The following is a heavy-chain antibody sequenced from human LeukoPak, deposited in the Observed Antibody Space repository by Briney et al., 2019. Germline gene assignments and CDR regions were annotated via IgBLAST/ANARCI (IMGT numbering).Heavy chain of an antibody. V-gene: IGHV4-39*01. D-gene: IGHD3-22*01. J-gene: IGHJ4*02. CDR3: ARLYDSCDY. Sequence: SETLSLTCTVYGGSIRSSSYYWGWIRQATGKGLEWIGSIYHSGTTYHNPSLKSRVTISVDTSNNQFSLKLSSVTAADTAVYYCARLYDSCDYWGQGTLVTVSS. CDR2: IYHSGTT. CDR1: GGSIRSSSYY.